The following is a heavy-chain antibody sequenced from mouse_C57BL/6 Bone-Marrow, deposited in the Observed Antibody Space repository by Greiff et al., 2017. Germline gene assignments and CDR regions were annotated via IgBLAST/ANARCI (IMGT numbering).Heavy chain of an antibody. Sequence: EVQLQQSGAELVRPGASVKLSCTASGFNIKDDYMHWVKQRPEQGLEWIGWLDPENGDTEYASKFQGKATITTDTSSNTAYLQLSSLTSEYTAVYYCTTYGYYPWFAYWGQGTLVTVSA. CDR1: GFNIKDDY. D-gene: IGHD2-3*01. J-gene: IGHJ3*01. CDR2: LDPENGDT. V-gene: IGHV14-4*01. CDR3: TTYGYYPWFAY.